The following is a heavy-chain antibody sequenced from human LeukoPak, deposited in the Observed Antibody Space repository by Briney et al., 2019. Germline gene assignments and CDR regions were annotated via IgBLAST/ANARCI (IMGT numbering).Heavy chain of an antibody. CDR1: GYTFTSYG. Sequence: GASVKVSCKASGYTFTSYGISWVRQAPGQGLEWMGWISAYNGNTIYAQKLQGRVTMTTDTSTSTAYMELRSLRSDDTAVYYCARAPLHYYDSSGSSDYWGQGTLVTVSS. D-gene: IGHD3-22*01. CDR3: ARAPLHYYDSSGSSDY. CDR2: ISAYNGNT. V-gene: IGHV1-18*01. J-gene: IGHJ4*02.